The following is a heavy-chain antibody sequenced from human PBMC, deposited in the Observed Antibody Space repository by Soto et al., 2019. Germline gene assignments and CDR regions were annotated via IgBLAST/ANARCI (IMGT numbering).Heavy chain of an antibody. CDR3: ANPVYGYSSSSSQ. CDR1: GFTFSDYY. V-gene: IGHV3-11*01. D-gene: IGHD6-6*01. Sequence: GGSLRLSCAASGFTFSDYYMRWIRQAPGKGLEWVSYISSSGSTVYYADSVKGRFTISRDNSKNTLYLQMNSLRAEDTAVYYCANPVYGYSSSSSQWGQGTLVTVSS. J-gene: IGHJ4*02. CDR2: ISSSGSTV.